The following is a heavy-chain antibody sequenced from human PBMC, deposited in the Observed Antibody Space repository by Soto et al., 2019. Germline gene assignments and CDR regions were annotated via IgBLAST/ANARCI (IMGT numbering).Heavy chain of an antibody. CDR3: ATDHYSNGGSGYFDY. CDR1: GYTFTYRY. Sequence: SVKVSCKASGYTFTYRYLHWVRQAPGQALEWMGWITPFNGNTNYAQKFQDRVTITRDRSMSTAYMELSSLRSEDTAMYYCATDHYSNGGSGYFDYWGQGTLVTVSS. V-gene: IGHV1-45*02. J-gene: IGHJ4*02. D-gene: IGHD4-4*01. CDR2: ITPFNGNT.